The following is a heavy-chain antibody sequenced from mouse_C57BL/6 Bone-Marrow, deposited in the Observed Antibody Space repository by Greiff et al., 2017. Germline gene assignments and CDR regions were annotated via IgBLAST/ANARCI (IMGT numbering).Heavy chain of an antibody. D-gene: IGHD2-4*01. CDR2: YPGSGNTY. CDR3: DPFYYYAMDY. CDR1: YTFTDYYM. J-gene: IGHJ4*01. V-gene: IGHV1-83*01. Sequence: VQLKQSGPELVKPGASVKMSCKASGYTFTDYYMHWVKQKPGKGLEWIGEIYPGSGNTYYNEKFKGKATLTADTSSSTAYMQLSSLTSEDSAYYDYDDPFYYYAMDYWGQGTSVTVSS.